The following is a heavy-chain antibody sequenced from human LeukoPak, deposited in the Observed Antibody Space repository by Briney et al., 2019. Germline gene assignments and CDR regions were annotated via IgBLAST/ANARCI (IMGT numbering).Heavy chain of an antibody. D-gene: IGHD3-22*01. CDR2: ISGSGGST. V-gene: IGHV3-23*01. J-gene: IGHJ4*02. CDR1: GFTFSIYA. CDR3: AKDHKVVVNEWAFDY. Sequence: GGSLRLSCAASGFTFSIYAMSWVRQAPGKGLEWVSAISGSGGSTYYADSVKGRFTISRDNSKNTLYLQMNSLRAEDTAVYYCAKDHKVVVNEWAFDYWGQGTLVTVSS.